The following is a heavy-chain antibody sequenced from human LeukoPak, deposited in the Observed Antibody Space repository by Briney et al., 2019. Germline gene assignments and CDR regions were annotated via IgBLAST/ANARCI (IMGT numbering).Heavy chain of an antibody. CDR1: GGSFSGYY. CDR3: ARGRTMVRGVRFDY. D-gene: IGHD3-10*01. J-gene: IGHJ4*02. CDR2: INHSGST. Sequence: PSETLSLTCAVYGGSFSGYYWSWIRQPPGKGLEWIGEINHSGSTNYNPSLKSRVTISVGTSKNQFSLKLSSVTAADTAVYYCARGRTMVRGVRFDYWGQGTLVTVSS. V-gene: IGHV4-34*01.